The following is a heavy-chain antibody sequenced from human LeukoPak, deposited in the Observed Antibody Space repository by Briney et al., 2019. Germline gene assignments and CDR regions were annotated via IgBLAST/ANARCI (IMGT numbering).Heavy chain of an antibody. CDR2: IWYDGSNK. J-gene: IGHJ5*02. CDR1: GFSYISYG. D-gene: IGHD6-13*01. Sequence: GGSLRLSCAASGFSYISYGFHWIRQAPGKGLEWVAIIWYDGSNKYYADSVKGRFTISRDNSKNTLYLQMNSLRAEDTALYYCARVAAGTYWFDPWGQGTLVTVSS. V-gene: IGHV3-33*01. CDR3: ARVAAGTYWFDP.